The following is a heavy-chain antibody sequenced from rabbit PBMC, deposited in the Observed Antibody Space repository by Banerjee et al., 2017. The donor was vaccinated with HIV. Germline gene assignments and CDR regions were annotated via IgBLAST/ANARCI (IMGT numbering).Heavy chain of an antibody. V-gene: IGHV1S45*01. Sequence: QEQLKETGGGLVQPEGSLTLTCTASGFSFSNKYVMCWVRQAPGKGLEWIACINTSSGNTVYASWAKGRFTISKTSSTTVTLQMTSLTAADTATYFCARDLAGAIGWNFNLWGQGTLVTVS. CDR3: ARDLAGAIGWNFNL. CDR2: INTSSGNT. D-gene: IGHD4-1*01. J-gene: IGHJ4*01. CDR1: GFSFSNKYV.